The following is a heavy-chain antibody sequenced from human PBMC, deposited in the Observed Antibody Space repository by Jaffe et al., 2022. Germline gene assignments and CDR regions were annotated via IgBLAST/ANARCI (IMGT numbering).Heavy chain of an antibody. CDR2: IYHSGST. J-gene: IGHJ3*02. V-gene: IGHV4-38-2*01. Sequence: QVQLQESGPGLVKPSETLSLTCAVSGYSISSGYYWGWIRQPPGKGLEWIGSIYHSGSTYYNPSLKSRVTISVDTSKNQFSLKLSSVTAADTAVYYCARLGNPGIAAAGTVRAFDIWGQGTMVTVSS. D-gene: IGHD6-13*01. CDR1: GYSISSGYY. CDR3: ARLGNPGIAAAGTVRAFDI.